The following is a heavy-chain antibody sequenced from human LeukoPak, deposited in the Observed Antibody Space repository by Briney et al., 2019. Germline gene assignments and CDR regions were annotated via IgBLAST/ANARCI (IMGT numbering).Heavy chain of an antibody. D-gene: IGHD3-22*01. Sequence: GGSLRLSCTASGFTSGFTFGDYAMSWVRQAPGKGLEWVGFIRAKAYGGTTEYAASVKGRFTISRDGSKSIAYLQMNSLKTEDTAVYYCTRTYYDSSGYLFDYWGQGTLVTVSS. CDR1: GFTSGFTFGDYA. J-gene: IGHJ4*02. CDR3: TRTYYDSSGYLFDY. CDR2: IRAKAYGGTT. V-gene: IGHV3-49*04.